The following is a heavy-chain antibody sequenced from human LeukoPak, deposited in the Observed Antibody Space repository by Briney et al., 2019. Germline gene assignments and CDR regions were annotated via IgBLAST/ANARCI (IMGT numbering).Heavy chain of an antibody. CDR3: AKEGAMDGYYYYYMDV. D-gene: IGHD5-18*01. Sequence: PGGSLRLSCAASGFTFSSYAMSWVRQAPGKGLEWVSAISGSGGSTYYADSVKGRFTISRDNSKNTLYLQMNSLRAEDTAVYYCAKEGAMDGYYYYYMDVWGKGTTVTVSS. CDR2: ISGSGGST. J-gene: IGHJ6*03. CDR1: GFTFSSYA. V-gene: IGHV3-23*01.